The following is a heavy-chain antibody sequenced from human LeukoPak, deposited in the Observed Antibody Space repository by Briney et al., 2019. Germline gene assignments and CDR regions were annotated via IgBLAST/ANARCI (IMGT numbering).Heavy chain of an antibody. Sequence: PGGSLRLSCAASGFTFSSYWMSWVRQAPGKGLEWVANIKQDGSEKYYVDSVKGRFTISRDNAENSLYLHMNSLRADDTAVYYCTRGGRGTSYYWQYWGQGTLVTVSS. CDR2: IKQDGSEK. CDR3: TRGGRGTSYYWQY. V-gene: IGHV3-7*01. D-gene: IGHD1-26*01. CDR1: GFTFSSYW. J-gene: IGHJ4*02.